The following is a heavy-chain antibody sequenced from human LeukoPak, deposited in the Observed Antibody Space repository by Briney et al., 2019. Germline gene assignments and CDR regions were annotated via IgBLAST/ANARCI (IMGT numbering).Heavy chain of an antibody. J-gene: IGHJ4*02. CDR1: GGSISSGGHY. Sequence: SETLSLTCNVSGGSISSGGHYWNWIRQHPGKGLEWIGYIFHGGSTYYNPSLESRVKISVDKSKNHFSLKLSSVTAADTAVYYCASLRYFDWFFDYWGQGTLVTVSS. CDR2: IFHGGST. CDR3: ASLRYFDWFFDY. D-gene: IGHD3-9*01. V-gene: IGHV4-31*03.